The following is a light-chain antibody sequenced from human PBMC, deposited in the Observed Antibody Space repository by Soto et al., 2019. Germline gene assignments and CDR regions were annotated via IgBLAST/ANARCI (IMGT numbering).Light chain of an antibody. Sequence: EIVMTQSPATLSVSPGERATLSCRASQSVSSNLAWYQQKPGQAPRLLIYGASTRATGIPARFSGSGSGTEFTLTISSLQSEDFAVYYCQQYVRSQLTFGGGTKVDIK. CDR1: QSVSSN. CDR2: GAS. CDR3: QQYVRSQLT. J-gene: IGKJ4*01. V-gene: IGKV3-15*01.